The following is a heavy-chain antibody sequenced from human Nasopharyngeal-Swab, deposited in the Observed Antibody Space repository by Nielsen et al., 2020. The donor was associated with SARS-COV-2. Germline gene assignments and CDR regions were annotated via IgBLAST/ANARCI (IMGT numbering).Heavy chain of an antibody. J-gene: IGHJ4*02. CDR3: ARTVNDFWSGYYPDY. CDR1: GYSFTSYW. Sequence: GESLKISCQGSGYSFTSYWISWVRQMPGKGLEWMGRIDPSDSYTNYSPSFQGHVTISADKSISTAYLQWSSLKASDTAMYYCARTVNDFWSGYYPDYWGQGTLVTVSS. V-gene: IGHV5-10-1*01. D-gene: IGHD3-3*01. CDR2: IDPSDSYT.